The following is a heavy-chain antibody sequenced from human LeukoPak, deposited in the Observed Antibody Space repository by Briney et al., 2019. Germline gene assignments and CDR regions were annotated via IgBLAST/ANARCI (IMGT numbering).Heavy chain of an antibody. Sequence: PGGSLRLSCAASGFTFSSHWMHWVRQAPGKGQVWVSRINSDGSSTNYADAVKGRFTVSRDNAKNTLYLQVNSLRAEDTAVYYCAGDKSSGYWFIDYWGQGTLVTVSS. V-gene: IGHV3-74*01. CDR1: GFTFSSHW. J-gene: IGHJ4*02. CDR3: AGDKSSGYWFIDY. D-gene: IGHD3-22*01. CDR2: INSDGSST.